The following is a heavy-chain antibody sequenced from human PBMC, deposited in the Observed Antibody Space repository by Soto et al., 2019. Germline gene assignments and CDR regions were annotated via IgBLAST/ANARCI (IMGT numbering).Heavy chain of an antibody. Sequence: EVQLVESGGGLVKRGGSMRLSCAVSGFTFSSQTMNWVRQAPGKGLEWVSSVSSSGSYKYYADSVKGRFTISRDNAKNSLYLQMNSLRAEDTAVYFCASPRGLDDAFDFWGQGTMVTVSS. D-gene: IGHD3-10*01. CDR3: ASPRGLDDAFDF. V-gene: IGHV3-21*01. J-gene: IGHJ3*01. CDR1: GFTFSSQT. CDR2: VSSSGSYK.